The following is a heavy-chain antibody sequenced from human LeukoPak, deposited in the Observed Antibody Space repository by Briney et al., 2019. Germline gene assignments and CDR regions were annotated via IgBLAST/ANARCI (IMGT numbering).Heavy chain of an antibody. D-gene: IGHD6-6*01. J-gene: IGHJ4*02. CDR1: GFTFSSYA. Sequence: GGSLRLSCAASGFTFSSYAMSWVRQAPEKGLEWVSAISGSGGSTYYADSVKGRFTISRDNSKNTLYLQMNSLRAEDTAVYYCAKGQLVRGEFDYWGQGTLVTVSS. CDR3: AKGQLVRGEFDY. V-gene: IGHV3-23*01. CDR2: ISGSGGST.